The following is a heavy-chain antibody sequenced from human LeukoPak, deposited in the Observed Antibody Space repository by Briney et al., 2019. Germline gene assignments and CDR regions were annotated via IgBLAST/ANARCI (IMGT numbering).Heavy chain of an antibody. CDR2: IYYSGST. D-gene: IGHD3-10*01. Sequence: PSETLSLTCTVSGGSISSSSYYWGWIRQPPGKGLEWIGSIYYSGSTYYNPSLKSRVTISVDTSKNQFSLKLSSVTAADTAVYYCASDYGSGSYYNLGFDYWGQGTLVTVSS. CDR1: GGSISSSSYY. CDR3: ASDYGSGSYYNLGFDY. V-gene: IGHV4-39*01. J-gene: IGHJ4*02.